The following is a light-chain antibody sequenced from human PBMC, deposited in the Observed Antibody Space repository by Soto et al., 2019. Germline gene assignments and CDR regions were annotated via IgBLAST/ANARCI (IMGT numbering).Light chain of an antibody. J-gene: IGLJ2*01. CDR2: EDN. Sequence: NFMLTQPHSLSESPGKTVTISCTRSSGGIASNYVQWYQQRPGSAPTSVIYEDNERPSGVPDRFSGSIDSSSNSASLTISGLKTEDEADYYCQSFDISNGGVVFGGGTKLTVL. V-gene: IGLV6-57*04. CDR3: QSFDISNGGVV. CDR1: SGGIASNY.